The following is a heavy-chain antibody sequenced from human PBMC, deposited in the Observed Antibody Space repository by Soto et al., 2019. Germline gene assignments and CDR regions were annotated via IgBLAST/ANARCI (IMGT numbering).Heavy chain of an antibody. D-gene: IGHD5-18*01. Sequence: GGSLRLSCAASGFTVSSDYMSWVRQAPGKGLEWVSVIYSGGSTYYADSVKGRFTISRHNSKNTLYLQMNSLRAEDTAVYYCARAGDTAMVSGAFDIWGQGTMVTVSS. J-gene: IGHJ3*02. CDR1: GFTVSSDY. CDR2: IYSGGST. V-gene: IGHV3-53*04. CDR3: ARAGDTAMVSGAFDI.